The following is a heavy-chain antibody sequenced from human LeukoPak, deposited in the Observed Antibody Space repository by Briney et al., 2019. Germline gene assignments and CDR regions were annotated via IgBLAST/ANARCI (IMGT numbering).Heavy chain of an antibody. J-gene: IGHJ4*02. CDR2: ISGSGGST. D-gene: IGHD3-22*01. CDR1: GFTFSSYA. CDR3: GRGVFDSTGYYFRGLAY. V-gene: IGHV3-23*01. Sequence: PGGSLRLSCAASGFTFSSYAMSWVRQAPGKGLEWVSAISGSGGSTYYADSVKGRFTISRDNSKNTLYLQMNSLRAEDTALYYCGRGVFDSTGYYFRGLAYWGQGTLVTVSS.